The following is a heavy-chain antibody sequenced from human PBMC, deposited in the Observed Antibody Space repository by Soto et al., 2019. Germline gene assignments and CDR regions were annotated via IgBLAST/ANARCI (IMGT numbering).Heavy chain of an antibody. V-gene: IGHV3-7*01. CDR3: AREGWDSCGYYYGGWDWYFDL. Sequence: EVQLVESGGGLVQPGGSLRLSCAASGFTFSSYWMSWFRQAPGKGLEWVANIKQDGSEKYYVDSVKGRFTISRDNAKNSLYLQMNSLRAEVTAVYYCAREGWDSCGYYYGGWDWYFDLWGRGTLVTVSS. D-gene: IGHD3-22*01. CDR2: IKQDGSEK. J-gene: IGHJ2*01. CDR1: GFTFSSYW.